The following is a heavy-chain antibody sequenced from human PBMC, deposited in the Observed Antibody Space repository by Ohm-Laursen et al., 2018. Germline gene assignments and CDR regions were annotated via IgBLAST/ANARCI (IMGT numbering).Heavy chain of an antibody. J-gene: IGHJ6*02. CDR2: IYSGGST. CDR3: ARGQVMTLNYYGMDV. V-gene: IGHV3-66*01. D-gene: IGHD3-16*01. CDR1: GFTVSSNY. Sequence: SLRLSCAASGFTVSSNYMTWVRQAPGKGLEWVSVIYSGGSTDYADSVKGRFTIFRDNSKNTLYLQMNSLRAEDTAVYYCARGQVMTLNYYGMDVWGQGTTVTVSS.